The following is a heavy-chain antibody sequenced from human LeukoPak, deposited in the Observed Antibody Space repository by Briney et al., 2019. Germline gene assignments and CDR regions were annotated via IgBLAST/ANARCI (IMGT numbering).Heavy chain of an antibody. V-gene: IGHV6-1*01. J-gene: IGHJ4*02. CDR2: TFCRSQCYN. D-gene: IGHD6-13*01. Sequence: SQTLSLTCAISGDSVSSNSAAWNWIRQSPSRGLEWLGRTFCRSQCYNDYAVSVKSRIIINPDTSKNQLSLQLNSVTPGDTAVYYCARASYSSSWSIDYWGQGTRVTVSS. CDR1: GDSVSSNSAA. CDR3: ARASYSSSWSIDY.